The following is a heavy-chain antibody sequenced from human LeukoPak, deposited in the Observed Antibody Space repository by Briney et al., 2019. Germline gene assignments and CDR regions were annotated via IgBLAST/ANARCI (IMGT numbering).Heavy chain of an antibody. D-gene: IGHD5-24*01. CDR1: GFTFSTYT. V-gene: IGHV3-21*01. Sequence: GGSLRLSCAASGFTFSTYTVNWVRQAPGKGLEWVSFISSSSSYIYYADSVKGRFTISRDNAKNSLYMQMNSLRAEDTAVYYCARGAMSFDYWGQGTLVTVSS. J-gene: IGHJ4*02. CDR2: ISSSSSYI. CDR3: ARGAMSFDY.